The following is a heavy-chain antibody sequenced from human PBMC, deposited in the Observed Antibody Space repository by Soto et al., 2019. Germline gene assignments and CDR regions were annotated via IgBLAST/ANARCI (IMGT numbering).Heavy chain of an antibody. Sequence: LGGSLRLSCAASGFTFSSYAMNWVRQAPGKGLEWVAVVSDSGRRTDCAESVKGRFTISRDSSKNTVYLEMNTLRAEDTAVYYCAKDRVAGAIADRFDSWGQGTLVTVSS. CDR1: GFTFSSYA. D-gene: IGHD1-26*01. CDR3: AKDRVAGAIADRFDS. CDR2: VSDSGRRT. J-gene: IGHJ5*01. V-gene: IGHV3-23*01.